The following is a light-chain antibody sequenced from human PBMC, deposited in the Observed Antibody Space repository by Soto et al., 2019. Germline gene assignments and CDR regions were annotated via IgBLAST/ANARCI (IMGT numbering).Light chain of an antibody. Sequence: EIVLTQSPATLSLSPGERATLSCRASQSVSNNYLSLYQHKPVRAPGRLIYGASTRATGVPARFSGSGSGTEFTLTISSLQSEDFAVYYCQQYHDWRITFGQGTRLEIK. V-gene: IGKV3D-7*01. CDR1: QSVSNNY. CDR2: GAS. J-gene: IGKJ5*01. CDR3: QQYHDWRIT.